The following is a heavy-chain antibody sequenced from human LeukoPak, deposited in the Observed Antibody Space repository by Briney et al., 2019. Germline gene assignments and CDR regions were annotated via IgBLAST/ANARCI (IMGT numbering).Heavy chain of an antibody. Sequence: GGSLRLSCAASAFTFSNYDMQWVGHAAGKGVEWVSAISTAGDTDYPESVKGRFTISRDNAKSSLYLQMNNLRAGDTAVYYCARDKREGGMDVWGQGTTVTVSS. J-gene: IGHJ6*02. CDR3: ARDKREGGMDV. CDR1: AFTFSNYD. CDR2: ISTAGDT. V-gene: IGHV3-13*01.